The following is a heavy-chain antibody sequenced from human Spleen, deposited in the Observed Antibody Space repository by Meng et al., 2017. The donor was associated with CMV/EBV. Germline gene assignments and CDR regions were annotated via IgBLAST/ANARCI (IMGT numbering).Heavy chain of an antibody. Sequence: DSISGDGYYWNWIRQHPGKGLEWIGYIYYNGNTYYNPSLRSRVTISGDTSKNQFSLRLNSVTAADTAVYYCAREDGLGSYGEYHFDYWGQGTLVTVSS. V-gene: IGHV4-31*02. CDR3: AREDGLGSYGEYHFDY. CDR2: IYYNGNT. CDR1: DSISGDGYY. D-gene: IGHD3-16*01. J-gene: IGHJ4*02.